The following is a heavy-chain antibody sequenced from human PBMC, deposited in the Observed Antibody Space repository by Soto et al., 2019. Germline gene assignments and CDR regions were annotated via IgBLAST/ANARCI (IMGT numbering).Heavy chain of an antibody. CDR1: GYTFTSYY. CDR3: AILQWAAGRYYDSKGLDY. D-gene: IGHD3-22*01. CDR2: INPSGGST. Sequence: ASVKVSCKASGYTFTSYYMHWVRQAPGQGLEWMGIINPSGGSTSYAQKFQGRVTMTRDTSTSTFYMELSSLRSEDTALYYCAILQWAAGRYYDSKGLDYWGQGTLVTVSS. J-gene: IGHJ4*02. V-gene: IGHV1-46*01.